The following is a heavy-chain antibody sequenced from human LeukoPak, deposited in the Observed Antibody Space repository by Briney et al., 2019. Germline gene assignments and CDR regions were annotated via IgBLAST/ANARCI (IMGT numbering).Heavy chain of an antibody. CDR3: AREIVVVPAAIPGYYYMDV. V-gene: IGHV4-59*01. CDR2: IYYSGST. J-gene: IGHJ6*03. Sequence: SETLSLTCTVCGGSISSYYWSWIRQPPGEGLEWIWDIYYSGSTNYNPSLKSRVTISVDTSKNQFSLKLSSVTAADTAVYYCAREIVVVPAAIPGYYYMDVWGKGTTVTVSS. D-gene: IGHD2-2*01. CDR1: GGSISSYY.